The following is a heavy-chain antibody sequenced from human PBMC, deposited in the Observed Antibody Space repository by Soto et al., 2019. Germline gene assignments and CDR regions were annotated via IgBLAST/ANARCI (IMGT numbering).Heavy chain of an antibody. CDR3: ARQPRGGLTIYYYFMDV. J-gene: IGHJ6*03. D-gene: IGHD3-10*01. Sequence: SETLSLTCTVSGGSISSSSYYWGWIRQPPGKGLEWIGSIYYSGSTYYNPSLKSRLTISVDTSKNQFSLKLSSVTAADTAVYYCARQPRGGLTIYYYFMDVWGKGTTVTVSS. V-gene: IGHV4-39*01. CDR2: IYYSGST. CDR1: GGSISSSSYY.